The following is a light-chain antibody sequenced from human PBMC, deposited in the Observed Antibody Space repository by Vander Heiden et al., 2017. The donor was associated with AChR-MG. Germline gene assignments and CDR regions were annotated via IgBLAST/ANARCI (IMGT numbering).Light chain of an antibody. CDR2: EGS. V-gene: IGLV2-23*01. J-gene: IGLJ2*01. CDR3: CSYAGSSLV. CDR1: SSDVGSYNL. Sequence: QSALTQPASVSGSPGPSITISCTGTSSDVGSYNLVSWYQQHPGKAPKLMIYEGSKRPSGVSNRFSGSKSGNTASLTISGLQAEDEADYYCCSYAGSSLVFGGGTKLTVL.